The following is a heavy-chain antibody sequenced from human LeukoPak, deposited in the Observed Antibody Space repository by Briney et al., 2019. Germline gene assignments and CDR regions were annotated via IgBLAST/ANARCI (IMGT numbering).Heavy chain of an antibody. Sequence: ASGKVSCKASGHTFTGYYMHWVRQAPGQGLEWMGRINPNSGGTNYAQKFQGRVTMTRDTSISTAYMELSRLRSDDTAVYYCASYSSSWLINVYWGQGTLVTVSS. CDR3: ASYSSSWLINVY. CDR1: GHTFTGYY. D-gene: IGHD6-13*01. CDR2: INPNSGGT. J-gene: IGHJ4*02. V-gene: IGHV1-2*06.